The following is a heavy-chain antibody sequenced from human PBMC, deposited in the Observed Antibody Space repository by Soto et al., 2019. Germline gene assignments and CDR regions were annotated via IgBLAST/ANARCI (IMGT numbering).Heavy chain of an antibody. Sequence: SETLSLTCTFSGGSISSYYWSLIRQPPGKGLEWIGYIYYSGSTNYNPSLKSRVTISVDTSKNQFSLKLSSVTAADTAVYYCARRGGYEPDAFDIWGQGTMVTVSS. CDR3: ARRGGYEPDAFDI. CDR2: IYYSGST. V-gene: IGHV4-59*08. CDR1: GGSISSYY. D-gene: IGHD5-12*01. J-gene: IGHJ3*02.